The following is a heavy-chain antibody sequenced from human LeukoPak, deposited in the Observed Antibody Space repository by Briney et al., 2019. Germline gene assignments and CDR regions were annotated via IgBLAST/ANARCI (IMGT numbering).Heavy chain of an antibody. D-gene: IGHD3-3*01. V-gene: IGHV4-34*01. CDR1: GGSFSDSY. CDR3: ASRTNDAFDI. CDR2: INHSGST. J-gene: IGHJ3*02. Sequence: PSETLSLTCAVYGGSFSDSYWNRIRQPPGKGLEWIGEINHSGSTNHNPSLKSRVTISVDTSKNQFFLKLNSVTAADTAVYYCASRTNDAFDIWGQGTMVTVSS.